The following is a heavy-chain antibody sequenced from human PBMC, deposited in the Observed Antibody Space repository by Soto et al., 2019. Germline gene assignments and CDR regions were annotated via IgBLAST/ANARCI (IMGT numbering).Heavy chain of an antibody. V-gene: IGHV4-31*03. CDR2: IYYSGST. J-gene: IGHJ6*02. D-gene: IGHD3-10*01. Sequence: QVQLQESGPGLVKPSQTLSLTCTVSGGSISSGGYYWSWIRQHPGKGLEWIGYIYYSGSTYYNPXLKSRVTLSVXMSLNXXSLQLSSVTAADTAVYYCARESRVRGPYDYYGMDVWGQGTTVTVSS. CDR3: ARESRVRGPYDYYGMDV. CDR1: GGSISSGGYY.